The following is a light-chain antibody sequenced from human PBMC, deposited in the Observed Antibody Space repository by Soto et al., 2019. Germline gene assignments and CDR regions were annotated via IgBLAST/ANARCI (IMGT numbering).Light chain of an antibody. CDR2: DAS. CDR3: HQRSNWPLT. Sequence: ELVLTQSPATLSLSPGGSATLSCRASQSVSRYLAWYQQKPGQALRLLIYDASKRAAGIPARFSGSGSGTDFPLTISSLEPEDFAVYYCHQRSNWPLTFGGGTKLEIK. CDR1: QSVSRY. J-gene: IGKJ4*01. V-gene: IGKV3-11*01.